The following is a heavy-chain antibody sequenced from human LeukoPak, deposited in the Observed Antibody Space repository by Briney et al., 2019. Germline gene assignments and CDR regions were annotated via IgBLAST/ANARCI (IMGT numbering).Heavy chain of an antibody. D-gene: IGHD5-12*01. CDR3: VRYSPPRYSGYDWVF. J-gene: IGHJ4*02. CDR2: ISQDGRQT. V-gene: IGHV3-7*01. Sequence: PGGSLRLSCIASGFVFSDYWMSWVRQAPGKGLEWLANISQDGRQTSYVGSVRGRFTVSRDNAKNSLYLQMNSLRADDTAVYYCVRYSPPRYSGYDWVFWGRGTLVTVSS. CDR1: GFVFSDYW.